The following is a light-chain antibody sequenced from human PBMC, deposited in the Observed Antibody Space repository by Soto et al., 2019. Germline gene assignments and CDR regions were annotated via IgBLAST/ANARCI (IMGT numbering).Light chain of an antibody. CDR3: SSLTTSFAYV. CDR1: SSDVGAYNY. V-gene: IGLV2-14*01. Sequence: SVSGSPGQSVAISCTGTSSDVGAYNYISWYQQHPGKAPKLLLSEVSNRPSGVSDRFSGSKSGNTASLTISGLQAEDEADYYCSSLTTSFAYVFGTGTKVTVL. J-gene: IGLJ1*01. CDR2: EVS.